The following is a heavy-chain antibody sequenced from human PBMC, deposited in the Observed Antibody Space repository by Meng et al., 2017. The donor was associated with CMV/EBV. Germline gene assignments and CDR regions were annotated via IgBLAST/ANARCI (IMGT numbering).Heavy chain of an antibody. Sequence: SGFTFDDYGMSWVRQAPGKGLEWVSGINWNGGSTGYADSVKGRFTISRDNAKNSLYLQMNSLRAEDTALYYCARVHGYPHLYYLDYWGQGTLVTVSS. CDR1: GFTFDDYG. CDR3: ARVHGYPHLYYLDY. V-gene: IGHV3-20*03. CDR2: INWNGGST. J-gene: IGHJ4*02. D-gene: IGHD5-24*01.